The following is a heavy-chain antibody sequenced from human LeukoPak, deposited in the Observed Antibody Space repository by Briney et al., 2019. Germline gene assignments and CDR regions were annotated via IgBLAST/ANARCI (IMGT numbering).Heavy chain of an antibody. V-gene: IGHV4-39*07. CDR3: ARPFQNYGPGSPSNWFDP. CDR1: GGSISSSSYY. CDR2: IYYSGST. D-gene: IGHD3-10*01. J-gene: IGHJ5*02. Sequence: SETLSLTCTVSGGSISSSSYYWGWIRQPPGKGLEWIGSIYYSGSTYYNPSLKSRVTISVDTSKNQFSLKLSSVTAADTAVYYCARPFQNYGPGSPSNWFDPWGQGTLVTVSS.